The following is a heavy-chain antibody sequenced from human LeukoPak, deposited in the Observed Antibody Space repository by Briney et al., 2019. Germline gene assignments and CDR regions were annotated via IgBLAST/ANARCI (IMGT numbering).Heavy chain of an antibody. CDR2: INHSGST. V-gene: IGHV4-34*01. CDR1: GGSFSGYY. CDR3: ARDDCSGGSCYVAY. J-gene: IGHJ4*02. Sequence: TSETLSLTCAVYGGSFSGYYWSWIRQPPEKGLEWIGEINHSGSTNYNPSLKSRVTISVDTSKNQFSLKLSSVTAADTAVYYCARDDCSGGSCYVAYWGQGTLVTVSS. D-gene: IGHD2-15*01.